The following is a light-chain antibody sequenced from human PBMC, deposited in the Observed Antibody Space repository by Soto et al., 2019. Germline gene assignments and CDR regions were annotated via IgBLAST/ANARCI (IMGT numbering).Light chain of an antibody. CDR2: VTS. J-gene: IGKJ5*01. Sequence: DIQMTQSPSSVSASVGDRVIITCRATQGLSDSLAWYQQKPGKAPKLLISVTSRLQSGVPSRFSGSASGTDFTLTIDRLQPEDLATYYCQQGHNWPLTFGQGTRLEIK. V-gene: IGKV1-12*01. CDR3: QQGHNWPLT. CDR1: QGLSDS.